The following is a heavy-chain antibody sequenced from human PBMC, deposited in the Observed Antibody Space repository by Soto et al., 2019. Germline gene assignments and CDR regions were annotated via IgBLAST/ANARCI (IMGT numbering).Heavy chain of an antibody. D-gene: IGHD2-15*01. Sequence: SGPTLVNPTHTLTLTCTFSGFSLSTSGVGVGWIRQPPGKALEWLALIYWDDDKRYSTSLKSRLTITKDTSQNQEDLTTTNMDPVDTATYSSAYCNPRTIAAWYYFDYWGQGTLVTVSS. CDR1: GFSLSTSGVG. V-gene: IGHV2-5*02. CDR2: IYWDDDK. J-gene: IGHJ4*02. CDR3: AYCNPRTIAAWYYFDY.